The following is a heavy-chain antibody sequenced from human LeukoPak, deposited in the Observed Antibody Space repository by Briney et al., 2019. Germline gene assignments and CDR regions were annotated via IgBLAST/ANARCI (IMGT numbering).Heavy chain of an antibody. D-gene: IGHD3-3*01. CDR3: ARVDPKFTISPTPDY. CDR2: ISSSSSYI. CDR1: GFTFSSYS. Sequence: GGSLRLSCAASGFTFSSYSMNWVRQAPGKGLEWVSSISSSSSYIYYADSVKGRLTISRDNAKNSLYLQMNSLRAEDTAVYYCARVDPKFTISPTPDYWGQGTLVTVSS. J-gene: IGHJ4*02. V-gene: IGHV3-21*01.